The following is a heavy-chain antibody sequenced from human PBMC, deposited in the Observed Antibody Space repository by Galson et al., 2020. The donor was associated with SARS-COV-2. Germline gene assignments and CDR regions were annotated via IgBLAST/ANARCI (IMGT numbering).Heavy chain of an antibody. CDR3: ARGLGEPRQYYYFYMDV. CDR1: GGSISGYY. V-gene: IGHV4-34*01. D-gene: IGHD1-26*01. J-gene: IGHJ6*03. CDR2: INHGGNT. Sequence: SETLSLTFTLSGGSISGYYWSWIRQPPGKGLEWIGEINHGGNTNYSPSLKSRVTISVDTSKNQYSLKLISVTAADTAVYYCARGLGEPRQYYYFYMDVWGKGTTVTVSS.